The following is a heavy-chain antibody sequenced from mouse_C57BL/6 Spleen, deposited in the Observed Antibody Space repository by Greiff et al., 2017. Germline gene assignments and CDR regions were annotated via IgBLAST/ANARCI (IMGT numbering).Heavy chain of an antibody. D-gene: IGHD5-1*01. CDR2: IYPGSGNT. CDR1: GYTFTDYY. CDR3: ARGGVLSSFQSPYYFDY. J-gene: IGHJ2*01. Sequence: VKLMESGAELVRPGASVKLSCKASGYTFTDYYINWVKQRPGQGLEWIARIYPGSGNTYYNEKFKGKATLTAEKSSSTAYMQLSSLTSEDSAVYFCARGGVLSSFQSPYYFDYWGQGTTLTVSS. V-gene: IGHV1-76*01.